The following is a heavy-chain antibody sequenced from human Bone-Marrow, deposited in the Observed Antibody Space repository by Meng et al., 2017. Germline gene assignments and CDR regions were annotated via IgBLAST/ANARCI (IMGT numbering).Heavy chain of an antibody. CDR1: AYTSTSNA. CDR3: ARSAIVVVTATYYYYYGMDV. Sequence: ASAKDFCCASAYTSTSNAMHWVRQAPGQRLVWMGWINGGNGNTKYSQKFQGRVTITRDTSASTAYMELSSMRSEDTAVYYCARSAIVVVTATYYYYYGMDVWGQGTMVTVSS. CDR2: INGGNGNT. D-gene: IGHD2-21*02. V-gene: IGHV1-3*01. J-gene: IGHJ6*02.